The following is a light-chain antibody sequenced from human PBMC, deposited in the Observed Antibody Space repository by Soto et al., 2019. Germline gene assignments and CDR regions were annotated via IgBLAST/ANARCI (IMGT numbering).Light chain of an antibody. CDR3: SSYTSSSPCV. CDR1: SSDVGGYKY. V-gene: IGLV2-14*01. CDR2: EVS. J-gene: IGLJ1*01. Sequence: QSALTQPASVSGSPGQSITISCTGTSSDVGGYKYVSWYQQYPGKAPKLMMYEVSNRPSGVSNRFSGSQSGNTASLTISGLQAEDEADYYCSSYTSSSPCVFGTGTKLTVL.